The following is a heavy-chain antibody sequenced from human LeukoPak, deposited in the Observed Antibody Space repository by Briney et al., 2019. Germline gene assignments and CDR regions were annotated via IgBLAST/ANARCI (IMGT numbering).Heavy chain of an antibody. V-gene: IGHV3-23*01. CDR1: GLSLNNYA. D-gene: IGHD5-12*01. CDR2: ISPSGDIT. Sequence: GGSLRLSCTASGLSLNNYAMNWVRQAAGKGLEWGSGISPSGDITYCIDSVKGRFTISRDNSKNTFYLQMNSRRAEDTAVYYCARDSGWLRFHYWGQGTLVTVSS. J-gene: IGHJ4*02. CDR3: ARDSGWLRFHY.